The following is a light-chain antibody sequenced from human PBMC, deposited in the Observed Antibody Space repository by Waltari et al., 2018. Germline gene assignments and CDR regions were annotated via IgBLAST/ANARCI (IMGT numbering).Light chain of an antibody. CDR1: QSVLYSSNNKNY. J-gene: IGKJ4*01. CDR3: QQYYSTPPLT. V-gene: IGKV4-1*01. Sequence: DIVMTQSPDSLAVSLGERATINCKSSQSVLYSSNNKNYLAWYQQKPGQPPKLLIYWASTRESGVPDRFGGSGSVTDFTLTISSLQAEDVAVYYCQQYYSTPPLTFGGGTKVEIK. CDR2: WAS.